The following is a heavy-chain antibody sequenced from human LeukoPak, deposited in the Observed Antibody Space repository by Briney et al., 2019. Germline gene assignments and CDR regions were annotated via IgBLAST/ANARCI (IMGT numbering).Heavy chain of an antibody. CDR1: GYTSTSYG. CDR3: ARMDRLSATPTTDWFDP. Sequence: GASVKVSCKASGYTSTSYGINWVRQATGQGLEWMGWMNPKNGATGYAQKFQGRVTMTRDTSIGTAYMELSSLVSEDTAAYYCARMDRLSATPTTDWFDPWGQGTLVTVSS. V-gene: IGHV1-8*01. J-gene: IGHJ5*02. CDR2: MNPKNGAT. D-gene: IGHD3-16*02.